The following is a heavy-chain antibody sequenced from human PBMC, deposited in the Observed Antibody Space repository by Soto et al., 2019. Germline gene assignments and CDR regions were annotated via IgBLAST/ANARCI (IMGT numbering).Heavy chain of an antibody. Sequence: QVQLQESGPGLVKASETLSLTCPVSGGSVTTYWGWIRQPPGKGLEWIGYINYSATTKYNSSHKSRVTISVDTSRTQHSLSLRSVTAADTAVYYCAASYCSDGVSCNWFDPWGQGILVIVSS. CDR1: GGSVTTY. CDR3: AASYCSDGVSCNWFDP. J-gene: IGHJ5*02. V-gene: IGHV4-59*02. D-gene: IGHD2-8*01. CDR2: INYSATT.